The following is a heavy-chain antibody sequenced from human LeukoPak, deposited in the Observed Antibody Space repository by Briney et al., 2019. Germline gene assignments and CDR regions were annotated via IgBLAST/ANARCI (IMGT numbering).Heavy chain of an antibody. Sequence: PSETLSLTCTVSGGSINSYYWSWIRQPPGKGLEWLGYIYYSGSTNYNPSLKSRVTISVDTSKNQYSLKLSSVTAADTAVYYCARDRSSGWQGVFDIWGQGTMVTVSS. V-gene: IGHV4-59*01. CDR1: GGSINSYY. CDR3: ARDRSSGWQGVFDI. D-gene: IGHD6-19*01. CDR2: IYYSGST. J-gene: IGHJ3*02.